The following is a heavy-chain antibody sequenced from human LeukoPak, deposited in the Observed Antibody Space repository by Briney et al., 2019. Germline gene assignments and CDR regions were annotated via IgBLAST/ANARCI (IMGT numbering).Heavy chain of an antibody. CDR1: GFTFSSYE. CDR2: ISSSGSTI. V-gene: IGHV3-48*03. J-gene: IGHJ4*02. Sequence: PGGSLRLSCAASGFTFSSYEMNWVRQAPGKGLEWVSYISSSGSTIYYADSVKGRFTISRDNSKNTLFLQMNSLRAEDTAVYYCARSEYQWYSSGPYYFDYWGQGTLVTVSS. CDR3: ARSEYQWYSSGPYYFDY. D-gene: IGHD6-19*01.